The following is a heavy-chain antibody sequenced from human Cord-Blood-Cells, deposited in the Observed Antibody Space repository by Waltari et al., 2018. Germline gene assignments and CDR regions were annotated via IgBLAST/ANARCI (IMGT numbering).Heavy chain of an antibody. V-gene: IGHV1-69*12. Sequence: QVQLVQSGAEVKKPGSSVKVSCKASGGTFSSYAISWVRQAPGQGLEWIGGIIPIFGTANYAQKFQGRVTITADESTSTAYMELSSLRSEDTAVYYCARETRGIAARPFAFDIWGQGTMVTVSS. CDR1: GGTFSSYA. CDR2: IIPIFGTA. D-gene: IGHD6-6*01. CDR3: ARETRGIAARPFAFDI. J-gene: IGHJ3*02.